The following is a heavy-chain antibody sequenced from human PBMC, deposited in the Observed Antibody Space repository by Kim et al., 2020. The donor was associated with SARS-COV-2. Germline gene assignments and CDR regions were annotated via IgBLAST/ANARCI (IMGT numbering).Heavy chain of an antibody. V-gene: IGHV3-23*01. Sequence: GGSLRLSCAASGFTFSSYAMRWVRQAPGKGLEWVSTISGSGGSIYYADSVKGRFTISRDNSKNTLYLQMNSLRAEDTAVYYCAKGDCSSTSYHTTDYWGRGTLVTVSS. J-gene: IGHJ4*02. D-gene: IGHD2-2*02. CDR2: ISGSGGSI. CDR1: GFTFSSYA. CDR3: AKGDCSSTSYHTTDY.